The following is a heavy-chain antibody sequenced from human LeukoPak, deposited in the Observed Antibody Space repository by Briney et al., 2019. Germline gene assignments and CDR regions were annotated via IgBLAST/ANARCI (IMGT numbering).Heavy chain of an antibody. CDR2: FNADGTT. CDR1: GFTVSGSY. CDR3: AREHWAHYAGSGYFDL. Sequence: GGSLRLSCVVSGFTVSGSYMTWVRQAPGKGPEWVSVFNADGTTLYADSVKGRFSISSDTSNNTVHLQMTTLRAEDTAMYYCAREHWAHYAGSGYFDLFGHGTLVTVSS. D-gene: IGHD3-22*01. J-gene: IGHJ5*02. V-gene: IGHV3-53*01.